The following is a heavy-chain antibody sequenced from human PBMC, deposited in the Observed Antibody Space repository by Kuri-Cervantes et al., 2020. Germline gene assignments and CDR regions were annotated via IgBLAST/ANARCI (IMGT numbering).Heavy chain of an antibody. D-gene: IGHD6-13*01. CDR1: GGSISNSNW. CDR2: IYHGAST. V-gene: IGHV4-4*02. Sequence: SETLSLTCEVSGGSISNSNWWSWVRQPPGKGLEWIGEIYHGASTNYNPSLKSRVTMSVDKSKNQFSLKLSSVTAADTAVYYCARTPGYNRGHVCDYWGQGTLVTVSS. J-gene: IGHJ4*02. CDR3: ARTPGYNRGHVCDY.